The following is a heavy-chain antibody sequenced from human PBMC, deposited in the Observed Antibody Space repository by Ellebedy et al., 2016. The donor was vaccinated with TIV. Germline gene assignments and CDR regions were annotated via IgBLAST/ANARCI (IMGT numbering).Heavy chain of an antibody. D-gene: IGHD6-19*01. CDR1: GFTVSSNY. V-gene: IGHV3-53*01. J-gene: IGHJ4*02. CDR3: AGGISVAGTSLGF. Sequence: GGSLRLSCAASGFTVSSNYMSWVRQVPGRGLEWVSTIYSSGGTYYAGSVKGRFTISRDNSKNTLYLQMNSLRAEDTAVYYCAGGISVAGTSLGFWGQGTLVTVSS. CDR2: IYSSGGT.